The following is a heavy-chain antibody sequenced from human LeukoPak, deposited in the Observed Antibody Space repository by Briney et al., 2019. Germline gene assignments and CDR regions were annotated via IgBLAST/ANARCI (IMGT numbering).Heavy chain of an antibody. D-gene: IGHD2-15*01. V-gene: IGHV4-39*07. CDR2: VDQAGSP. CDR1: GGSLRSDRHN. Sequence: PAETLSLTCSVSGGSLRSDRHNWAWVRQSADKGLEHIGSVDQAGSPFFNPTLKSRVTISVDTSNKQFSLNLTSVTAADTAVYYCARDLGGYPFFMDVWGKGITVTVSS. J-gene: IGHJ6*03. CDR3: ARDLGGYPFFMDV.